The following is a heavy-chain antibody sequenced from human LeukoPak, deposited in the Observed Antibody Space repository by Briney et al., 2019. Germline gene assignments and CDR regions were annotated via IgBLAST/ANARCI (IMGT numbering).Heavy chain of an antibody. J-gene: IGHJ4*02. Sequence: SSETLSLTCTVSGGSISSYYWSWIRQPPGKGLEWIGYIYYSGSTNYNPSLKSRVTISVDTSKNQFSLKLSSVTAADTSVYYCARLGCSGGSCYFDYWGQGTLVTVSS. CDR1: GGSISSYY. D-gene: IGHD2-15*01. CDR3: ARLGCSGGSCYFDY. CDR2: IYYSGST. V-gene: IGHV4-59*08.